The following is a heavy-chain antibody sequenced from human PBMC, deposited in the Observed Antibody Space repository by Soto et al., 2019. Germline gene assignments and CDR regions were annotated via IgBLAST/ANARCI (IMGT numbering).Heavy chain of an antibody. CDR3: ARDRYCSGGSCYSRTRPLYFQH. V-gene: IGHV3-33*01. CDR2: IWYDGSNK. Sequence: GGSLRLSCAASGFTFSSYGMHWVRQAPGKGLEWVAVIWYDGSNKYYADSVKGRFTISRDNSKNTLYLQMNSLRAEDTAVYYCARDRYCSGGSCYSRTRPLYFQHWGQGTLVTVSS. D-gene: IGHD2-15*01. CDR1: GFTFSSYG. J-gene: IGHJ1*01.